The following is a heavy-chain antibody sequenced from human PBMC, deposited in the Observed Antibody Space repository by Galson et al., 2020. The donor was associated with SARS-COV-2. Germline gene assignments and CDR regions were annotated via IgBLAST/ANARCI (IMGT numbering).Heavy chain of an antibody. V-gene: IGHV3-53*01. Sequence: GESLQISCAASGFTARNNYMSWVRPAPGKGLESVSVFYSGGSPFYADSVKGRFTISRDNSKTTLYLQMNSLRAEDTAVYYCARVSPYCSNGECYTTWYFDLWGRGTLVTVSS. CDR2: FYSGGSP. CDR1: GFTARNNY. J-gene: IGHJ2*01. D-gene: IGHD2-8*01. CDR3: ARVSPYCSNGECYTTWYFDL.